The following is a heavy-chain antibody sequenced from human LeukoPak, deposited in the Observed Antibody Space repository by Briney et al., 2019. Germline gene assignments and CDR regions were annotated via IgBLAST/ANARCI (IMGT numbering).Heavy chain of an antibody. D-gene: IGHD3-10*01. V-gene: IGHV4-59*01. Sequence: SETLSLTCTVSGGSTNSFYWSWIRQPPGGGLEYIGYIYYSGSTDYNPSLKSRLTISVDTSKNQFSLKPSSVTAADTAVYYCARLACVSLIRGVTGYHSLDVWGKGTKVTVSS. J-gene: IGHJ6*04. CDR3: ARLACVSLIRGVTGYHSLDV. CDR2: IYYSGST. CDR1: GGSTNSFY.